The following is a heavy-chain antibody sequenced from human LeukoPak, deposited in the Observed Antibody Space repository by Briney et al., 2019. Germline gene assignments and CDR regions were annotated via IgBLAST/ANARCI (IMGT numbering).Heavy chain of an antibody. V-gene: IGHV1-18*04. J-gene: IGHJ6*03. Sequence: ASVKVSCKASGYTFTGYYMHWVRQAPGQGLEWMGWISAYNGNTNYAQKLQGRVTMTTDTSTSTAYMELRSLRSDDTAVYYCARDPYDILTGHSYYYYYMDVWGKGTTVTISS. CDR1: GYTFTGYY. CDR3: ARDPYDILTGHSYYYYYMDV. CDR2: ISAYNGNT. D-gene: IGHD3-9*01.